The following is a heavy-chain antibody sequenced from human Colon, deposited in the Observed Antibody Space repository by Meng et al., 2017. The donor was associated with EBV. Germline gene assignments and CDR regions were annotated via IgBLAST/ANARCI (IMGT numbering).Heavy chain of an antibody. CDR3: ARTNYGDYNWFDP. Sequence: QLQLQESGSGLGKPSQTPSLTCAVSGCSISSGAFSWSWIRQHPGKGLEWIGYIYYSGSTYYNPSLRSRVAISIDTSKNQFSLKLTSVTAADTAVYFCARTNYGDYNWFDPWGQGTLVTVSS. D-gene: IGHD4-17*01. V-gene: IGHV4-31*11. CDR1: GCSISSGAFS. CDR2: IYYSGST. J-gene: IGHJ5*02.